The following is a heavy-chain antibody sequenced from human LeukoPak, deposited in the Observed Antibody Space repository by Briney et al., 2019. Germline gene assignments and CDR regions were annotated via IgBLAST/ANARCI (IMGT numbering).Heavy chain of an antibody. J-gene: IGHJ6*02. Sequence: KPSATLSLTCTVSGGSISSYYWSWIRQPPGKGLEWIGNIYYSWSTNYNPSLKSRVTISVDTSKNQFYLQLSSVTAADTAVYYCSRKAGIAAAGMITYYYYGMDVWGQGTTVTVSS. CDR3: SRKAGIAAAGMITYYYYGMDV. CDR1: GGSISSYY. D-gene: IGHD6-13*01. CDR2: IYYSWST. V-gene: IGHV4-59*08.